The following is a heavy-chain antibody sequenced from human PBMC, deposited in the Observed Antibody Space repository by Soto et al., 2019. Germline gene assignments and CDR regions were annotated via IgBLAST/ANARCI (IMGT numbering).Heavy chain of an antibody. CDR2: IYPGDSDT. CDR1: GYSFSSQW. D-gene: IGHD2-15*01. J-gene: IGHJ4*02. CDR3: ATPGFCSGGSCSNGPDY. V-gene: IGHV5-51*01. Sequence: GESLKISCKGSGYSFSSQWIGWVRQIPGRGLEWMGIIYPGDSDTIYSPSFQGQVTFSVDKSISTAYLQWSSLKASDTAMYYCATPGFCSGGSCSNGPDYWGQGTPVTVSS.